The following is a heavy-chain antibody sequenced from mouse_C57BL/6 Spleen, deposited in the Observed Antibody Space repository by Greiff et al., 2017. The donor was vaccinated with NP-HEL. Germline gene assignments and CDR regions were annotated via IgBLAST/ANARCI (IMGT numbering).Heavy chain of an antibody. CDR2: IDPENGDT. CDR3: TTSSGTGGY. CDR1: GFNIKDDY. V-gene: IGHV14-4*01. Sequence: VQLKESGAELVRPGASVKLSCTASGFNIKDDYMHWVKQRPEQGLEWIGWIDPENGDTEYASKFQGKATITADTSSNTAYLQLSSLTSEDTAVYYCTTSSGTGGYWGQGTTLTVSS. D-gene: IGHD3-2*02. J-gene: IGHJ2*01.